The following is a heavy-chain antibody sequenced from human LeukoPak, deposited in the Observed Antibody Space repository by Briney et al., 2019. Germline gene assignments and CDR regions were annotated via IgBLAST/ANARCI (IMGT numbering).Heavy chain of an antibody. CDR1: GYSFTSYW. CDR3: ARLAYCGGDCYLYFDY. J-gene: IGHJ4*02. Sequence: GESLKISCQGSGYSFTSYWIGWVRQMPGKGLEWMGIIYPGDSDTRYSPSFQGQVTISADKSISTAYLQWSSLKASDTAKYYCARLAYCGGDCYLYFDYWGQGTLVIVSS. D-gene: IGHD2-21*01. V-gene: IGHV5-51*01. CDR2: IYPGDSDT.